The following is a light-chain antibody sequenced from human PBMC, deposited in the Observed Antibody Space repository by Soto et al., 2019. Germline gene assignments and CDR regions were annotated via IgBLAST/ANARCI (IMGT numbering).Light chain of an antibody. CDR2: GAS. Sequence: VLTKSTGTLSLSPGDRASLSCRASESVRSTYLSWYQQKAGQAPRLLINGASNRAAGIPVRFAGSGSGTDFTLTIDRLEPEDFAVYYCHHFGSPQTFGQGANVAIK. J-gene: IGKJ1*01. V-gene: IGKV3-20*01. CDR3: HHFGSPQT. CDR1: ESVRSTY.